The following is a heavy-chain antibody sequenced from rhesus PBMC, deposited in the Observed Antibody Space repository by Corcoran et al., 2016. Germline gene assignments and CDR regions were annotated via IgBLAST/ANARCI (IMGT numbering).Heavy chain of an antibody. CDR2: IFGNSGNS. CDR1: GASISRYW. J-gene: IGHJ4*01. CDR3: ARSGYGSGGVY. Sequence: QVQLQESGPGLGKPSETLSLTCAVSGASISRYWWSWIRQPPGKGLEWVGEIFGNSGNSYYNPSLKSRVIISKDASKNQFSLKLSSVTAADTAVYYCARSGYGSGGVYWGQGILVTVSS. V-gene: IGHV4-80*01. D-gene: IGHD4-4*01.